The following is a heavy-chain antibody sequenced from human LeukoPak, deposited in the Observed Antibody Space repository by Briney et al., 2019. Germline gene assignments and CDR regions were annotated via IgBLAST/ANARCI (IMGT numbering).Heavy chain of an antibody. J-gene: IGHJ5*02. CDR1: GGSISSYY. V-gene: IGHV4-59*01. CDR2: IYNSGST. Sequence: SETLSLTCTVSGGSISSYYWSWIRQPPGKGLEWIGYIYNSGSTNYNPSLKSRATISEDTSKNQFSLRLSSVTAADTAVYYCARAADYYDISGFYYKWFDPWGQGTLVTVSS. CDR3: ARAADYYDISGFYYKWFDP. D-gene: IGHD3-22*01.